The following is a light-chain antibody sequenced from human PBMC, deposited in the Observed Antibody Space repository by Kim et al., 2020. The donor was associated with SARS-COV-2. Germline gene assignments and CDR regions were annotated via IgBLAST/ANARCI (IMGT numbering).Light chain of an antibody. J-gene: IGKJ1*01. CDR3: QQSSTTPWT. Sequence: ASVGDRVTITCRASQPISLFLNWYQQKPGKAPELLIYAASHLHVGVPSRFSGSASGTDFTLAISSLRREDSATYYCQQSSTTPWTFGQGTKVDIK. CDR2: AAS. V-gene: IGKV1-39*01. CDR1: QPISLF.